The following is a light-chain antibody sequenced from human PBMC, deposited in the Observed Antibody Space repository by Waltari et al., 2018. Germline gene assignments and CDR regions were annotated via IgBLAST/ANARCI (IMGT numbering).Light chain of an antibody. Sequence: DIVMTQSPDSLAVSLGERATINCKSSQRLFYSSNNKNYLGWYQQKPGQAPKLLIYWASAREPGVPDRFSGSGSGTDFTLTISSLQAEDVAVYYCQQYYDTLWTFGQGTKVEIK. V-gene: IGKV4-1*01. CDR3: QQYYDTLWT. J-gene: IGKJ1*01. CDR2: WAS. CDR1: QRLFYSSNNKNY.